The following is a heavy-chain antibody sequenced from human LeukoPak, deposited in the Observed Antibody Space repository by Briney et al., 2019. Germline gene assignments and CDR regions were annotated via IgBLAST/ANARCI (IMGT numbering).Heavy chain of an antibody. D-gene: IGHD3-22*01. CDR1: GFTFSSYE. J-gene: IGHJ3*02. CDR3: AREYYYDGFDI. Sequence: PGGSLRLSCAASGFTFSSYEMNWVRQAPGKGLVWVSRINGDGSITGHADSVKGRFTISRDNAKNTLYLQMSSLRAEDTALYYCAREYYYDGFDIWGQGTMVTVSS. V-gene: IGHV3-74*01. CDR2: INGDGSIT.